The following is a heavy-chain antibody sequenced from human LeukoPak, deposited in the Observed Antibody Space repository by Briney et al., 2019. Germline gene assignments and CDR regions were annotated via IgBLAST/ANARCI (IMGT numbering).Heavy chain of an antibody. Sequence: GGSLRLSCAASGFIFSRYTMNWVRQAPGKGLEWVSSITSSSNYIYYADSVKGRFTISRDNAKNSLFLQMNSLRSEDTAVYYCARDAYSSSSFDYWGQGTLVTVSS. CDR1: GFIFSRYT. V-gene: IGHV3-21*01. CDR3: ARDAYSSSSFDY. D-gene: IGHD6-19*01. CDR2: ITSSSNYI. J-gene: IGHJ4*02.